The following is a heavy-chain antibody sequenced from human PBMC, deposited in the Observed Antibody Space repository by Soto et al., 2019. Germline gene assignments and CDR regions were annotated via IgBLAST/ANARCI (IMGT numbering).Heavy chain of an antibody. CDR3: AKEKGLLWFGEIDHAFDI. V-gene: IGHV3-23*01. D-gene: IGHD3-10*01. CDR2: ISGSGGST. CDR1: GFTFSSYA. J-gene: IGHJ3*02. Sequence: PGGSLRLSCAASGFTFSSYAMRWVRQAPGKGLEWVSAISGSGGSTYYADSVKGRFTISRDNSKNTLYLQMNSLRAEDTAVYYCAKEKGLLWFGEIDHAFDIWGQGTMVTVSS.